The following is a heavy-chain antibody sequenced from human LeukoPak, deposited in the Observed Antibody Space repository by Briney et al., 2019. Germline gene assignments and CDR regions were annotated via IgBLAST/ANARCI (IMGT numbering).Heavy chain of an antibody. Sequence: YYMTWVRQPPGKGLEWIGYIYYSGSTYYNPSLKSRVTISVDTSKNQFSLKLSSVTAADTAVYYCASYYGYSYGSFDYWGQGTLVTVSS. D-gene: IGHD5-18*01. CDR3: ASYYGYSYGSFDY. CDR2: IYYSGST. V-gene: IGHV4-30-4*08. J-gene: IGHJ4*02. CDR1: YY.